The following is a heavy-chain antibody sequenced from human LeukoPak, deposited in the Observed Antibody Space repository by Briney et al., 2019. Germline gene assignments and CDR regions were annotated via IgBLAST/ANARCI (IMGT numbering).Heavy chain of an antibody. D-gene: IGHD2-2*01. J-gene: IGHJ4*02. Sequence: ASVKVSCKASGYTFTSYAMNWVRQAPGQGLEWMGWINTNTGNPTYAQGFTGRFVFSLDTSVSTAYLQISSLKAEDTAAYYCARGSHCSSTSCYPAIIDYWGQGTLVTVSS. CDR3: ARGSHCSSTSCYPAIIDY. V-gene: IGHV7-4-1*02. CDR2: INTNTGNP. CDR1: GYTFTSYA.